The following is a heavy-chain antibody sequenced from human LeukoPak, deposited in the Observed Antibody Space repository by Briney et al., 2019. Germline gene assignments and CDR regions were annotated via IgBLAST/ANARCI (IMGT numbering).Heavy chain of an antibody. J-gene: IGHJ4*02. CDR3: ARFGAMVRGVISEFDY. CDR1: GYSFTSHW. CDR2: IYPGDSDT. V-gene: IGHV5-51*01. Sequence: GESLKISCKGSGYSFTSHWIGWVRQMPGKGLEWMGIIYPGDSDTRYSPSFQGQVTISADKSISTAYLQWSSLKASDTAMYYCARFGAMVRGVISEFDYWGQGTLVTVSS. D-gene: IGHD3-10*01.